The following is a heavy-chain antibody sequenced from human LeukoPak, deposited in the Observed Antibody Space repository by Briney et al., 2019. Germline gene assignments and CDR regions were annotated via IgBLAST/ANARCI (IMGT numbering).Heavy chain of an antibody. CDR3: ARVWGNYYDSSGYYSVPRSDY. J-gene: IGHJ4*02. D-gene: IGHD3-22*01. CDR1: GYTFTGCY. CDR2: INPNSGGT. V-gene: IGHV1-2*02. Sequence: ASVKVSCKASGYTFTGCYMHWVRQAPGQGLEWMGWINPNSGGTNYAQKFQGRVTMTRDTSISTAYMELSRLRSDDTAVYYCARVWGNYYDSSGYYSVPRSDYWGQGTLVTVSS.